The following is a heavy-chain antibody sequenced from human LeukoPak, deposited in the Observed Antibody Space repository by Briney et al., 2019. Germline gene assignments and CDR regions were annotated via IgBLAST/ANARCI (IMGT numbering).Heavy chain of an antibody. CDR1: GYTFTSYY. CDR3: ARDRYEQWVLDY. J-gene: IGHJ4*02. Sequence: GASVKVSCKASGYTFTSYYMHWVRQAPGQGLEWMGIINPSGGSTSYAQKFQGRVTMTRDTSTSTVYMELSSLGSEDTAVYYCARDRYEQWVLDYWGQGTLVTVSS. D-gene: IGHD6-19*01. V-gene: IGHV1-46*01. CDR2: INPSGGST.